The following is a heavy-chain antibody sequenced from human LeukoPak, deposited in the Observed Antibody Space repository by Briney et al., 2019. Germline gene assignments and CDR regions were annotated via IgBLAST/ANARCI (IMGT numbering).Heavy chain of an antibody. J-gene: IGHJ4*02. CDR1: GFTFSSYD. CDR2: IGTAGDT. Sequence: PGGSLRLSCAASGFTFSSYDMHWVRQATGKGLEWVSAIGTAGDTYYPGSVKGRFTISRENAKNSLYLQMNSLRAEDTAVYCCARALRDNWNYFLDYWGQGTLVTVFS. D-gene: IGHD1-7*01. CDR3: ARALRDNWNYFLDY. V-gene: IGHV3-13*01.